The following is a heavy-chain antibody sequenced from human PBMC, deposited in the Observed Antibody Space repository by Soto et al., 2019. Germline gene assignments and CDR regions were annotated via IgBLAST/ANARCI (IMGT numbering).Heavy chain of an antibody. D-gene: IGHD6-13*01. V-gene: IGHV3-64D*06. CDR2: INTEGGTT. Sequence: GGSLSLSCSASGFPFRNYIMHWVRQPPGKGPECVSTINTEGGTTFYADSVKGRFTISRDNSKNSLYLQMSSLRPEDTAVYYCVKDREAAGPYYFDYWGQGTLVTVSS. CDR3: VKDREAAGPYYFDY. J-gene: IGHJ4*02. CDR1: GFPFRNYI.